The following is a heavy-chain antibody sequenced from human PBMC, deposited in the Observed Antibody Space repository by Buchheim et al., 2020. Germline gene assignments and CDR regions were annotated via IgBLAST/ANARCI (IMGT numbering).Heavy chain of an antibody. CDR2: INPNSGGT. D-gene: IGHD3-10*01. Sequence: QVQLVQSGAEVKKPGASVKVSCKASGYTFTGYYMHWVRQAPGQGLEWMGWINPNSGGTNYAQKFQGRVTMTRDTSISTAYMEMSRLRSDDTAVYYCARDRSPTMVRGVICYYGMDVWGLGTT. CDR3: ARDRSPTMVRGVICYYGMDV. J-gene: IGHJ6*02. CDR1: GYTFTGYY. V-gene: IGHV1-2*02.